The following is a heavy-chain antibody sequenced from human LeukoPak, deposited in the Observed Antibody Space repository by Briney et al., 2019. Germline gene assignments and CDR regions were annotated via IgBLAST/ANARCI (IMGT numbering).Heavy chain of an antibody. CDR1: GGSISSGGYN. V-gene: IGHV4-31*03. CDR2: IYYSGST. J-gene: IGHJ4*02. D-gene: IGHD6-13*01. Sequence: PSQTLSLTCTVSGGSISSGGYNWSWIRQHPGKGLECIGYIYYSGSTYYNPSLKSRVTISVDTSKNQFSLKLSSVTAADTAVYYCARGPRYSSPFDYWGQGTLVTVSS. CDR3: ARGPRYSSPFDY.